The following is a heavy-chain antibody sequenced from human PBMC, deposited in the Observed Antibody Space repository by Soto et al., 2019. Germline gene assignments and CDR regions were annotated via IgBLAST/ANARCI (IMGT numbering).Heavy chain of an antibody. V-gene: IGHV3-30*18. CDR1: GFTFSSYG. Sequence: QVQLVESGGGVVQPGRSLRLSCAASGFTFSSYGMHWVRQAPGKGLEWVAVISYDGSNKYYADSVKGRFTISRDNSKNTLYLQMNSLRAEDTAVYYCAKALYYDSSGYYLDYYGMDVWGQGTTVTVSS. D-gene: IGHD3-22*01. CDR2: ISYDGSNK. CDR3: AKALYYDSSGYYLDYYGMDV. J-gene: IGHJ6*02.